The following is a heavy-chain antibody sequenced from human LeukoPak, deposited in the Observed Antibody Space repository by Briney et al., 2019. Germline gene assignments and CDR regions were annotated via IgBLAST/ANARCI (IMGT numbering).Heavy chain of an antibody. Sequence: GGSLRLSCAASGSTLNNYWMHWVRQAPGKGLEWVANIKQDGSEKYYVDSVKGRFTISRDNAKNSLYLQMDSLRAEDTAVYYWLRGYGGYWGEGTLVTVSS. CDR1: GSTLNNYW. CDR2: IKQDGSEK. D-gene: IGHD4-23*01. CDR3: LRGYGGY. J-gene: IGHJ4*02. V-gene: IGHV3-7*04.